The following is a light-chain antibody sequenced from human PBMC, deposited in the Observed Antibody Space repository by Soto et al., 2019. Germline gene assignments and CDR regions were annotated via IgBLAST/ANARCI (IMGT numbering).Light chain of an antibody. CDR2: PAS. Sequence: DIQLTQSPSFLSASVGDRVTIACRASQDIKSYLAWYQQKPGKAPKLLIYPASTFQSGVPSRFSGSGSGTEFTLTISSLQPEDFATYHCQQVNDYPITFGQGTRLEIK. CDR3: QQVNDYPIT. J-gene: IGKJ5*01. CDR1: QDIKSY. V-gene: IGKV1-9*01.